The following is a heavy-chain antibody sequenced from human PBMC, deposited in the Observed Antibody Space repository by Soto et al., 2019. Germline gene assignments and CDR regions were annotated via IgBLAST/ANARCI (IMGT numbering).Heavy chain of an antibody. J-gene: IGHJ5*02. CDR1: GASISESRYY. CDR2: IYYRGST. CDR3: ATSKTWQQLFDP. D-gene: IGHD6-13*01. Sequence: LQLQESGPGLVKPSETLSLTCHVSGASISESRYYWVWIRQHPGKGLEWIASIYYRGSTYYNPSLKSRVTISVDTSTNQFSLKLRSVTAADTAVYYCATSKTWQQLFDPWGQGTLVSVSS. V-gene: IGHV4-39*01.